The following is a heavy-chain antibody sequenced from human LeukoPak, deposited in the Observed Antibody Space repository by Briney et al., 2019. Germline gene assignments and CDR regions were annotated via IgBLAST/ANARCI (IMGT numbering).Heavy chain of an antibody. D-gene: IGHD1-26*01. V-gene: IGHV4-39*01. CDR2: IFYSGTT. CDR1: GGSIRTSSYY. CDR3: ARRTAGGATFF. Sequence: PSETLSLTCTVSGGSIRTSSYYWGWIRQPPGKRLEWIGSIFYSGTTYYNPSLKSRVTISVDTSKNQFSLKVSSVSAADTAVYYCARRTAGGATFFWGQGTLVTVSA. J-gene: IGHJ4*02.